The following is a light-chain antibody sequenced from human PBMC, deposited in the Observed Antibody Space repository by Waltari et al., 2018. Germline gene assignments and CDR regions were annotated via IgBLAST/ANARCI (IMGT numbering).Light chain of an antibody. CDR2: WAS. CDR3: QQAYRFPLT. Sequence: DIVMTQSPDSLAVSLGERATINCKSSQSVLYSSNNKNYLAWYQQKPGQPPKLLMYWASIRESGVPDRLSGSGSGTDFTLTISNLQPEDIATYYCQQAYRFPLTFGGGTKVEIK. J-gene: IGKJ4*01. CDR1: QSVLYSSNNKNY. V-gene: IGKV4-1*01.